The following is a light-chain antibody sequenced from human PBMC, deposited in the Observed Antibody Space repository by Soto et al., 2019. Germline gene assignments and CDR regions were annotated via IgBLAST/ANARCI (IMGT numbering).Light chain of an antibody. CDR2: EVT. J-gene: IGLJ3*02. CDR3: CSYAGSSLLV. Sequence: QSVLPRPASVSGSPGESITISCTGTSSDVGSYNLVSWYQHLPGKAPKLIIYEVTERPSGISSRFSGSKSGNTASLTISGLQGEDEAYYYCCSYAGSSLLVFGGGTKLTVL. V-gene: IGLV2-23*02. CDR1: SSDVGSYNL.